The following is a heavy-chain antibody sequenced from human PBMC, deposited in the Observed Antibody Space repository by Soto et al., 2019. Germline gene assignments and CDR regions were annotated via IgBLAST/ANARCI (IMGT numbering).Heavy chain of an antibody. V-gene: IGHV1-3*04. D-gene: IGHD3-22*01. J-gene: IGHJ4*02. CDR2: INTGDVNA. CDR1: GYTWKKYA. Sequence: ASVKVSCKTSGYTWKKYAMNWVRQAPGQRLEWMGWINTGDVNAKYSEKFQGRATITKDTAANTIYLQLSSLTSEDTAVYYCARSYKLFHFDSSGYLDYWGQGTRVTVSS. CDR3: ARSYKLFHFDSSGYLDY.